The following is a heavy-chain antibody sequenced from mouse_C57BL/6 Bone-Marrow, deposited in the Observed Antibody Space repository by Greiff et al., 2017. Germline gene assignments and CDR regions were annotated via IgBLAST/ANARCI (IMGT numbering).Heavy chain of an antibody. J-gene: IGHJ3*01. V-gene: IGHV5-16*01. Sequence: EVQLQESEGGLVQPGSSMKLSCTASGFTFSDYYMAWVRQVPEKGLEWVANINYDGSSTYYLDSLKSRFIISRDNAKNILYLQMSSLKSEDTATYYCARDENYGSSSFAYWGQGTLVTVSA. CDR3: ARDENYGSSSFAY. CDR2: INYDGSST. CDR1: GFTFSDYY. D-gene: IGHD1-1*01.